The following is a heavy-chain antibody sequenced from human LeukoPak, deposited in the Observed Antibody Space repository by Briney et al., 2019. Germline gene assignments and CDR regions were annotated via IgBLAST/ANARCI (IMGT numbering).Heavy chain of an antibody. CDR2: INSDGSST. D-gene: IGHD3-10*01. CDR1: GFTYSSYW. J-gene: IGHJ4*02. CDR3: VKDGAHYYGSGSYYNY. V-gene: IGHV3-74*01. Sequence: GGSLRLSGAASGFTYSSYWMHWVRQAPGKGLVWVSRINSDGSSTSYADSVKGRFTISRDNAKNTLYLQMNSLIAEDTAVYYCVKDGAHYYGSGSYYNYWGQGTLVTVSS.